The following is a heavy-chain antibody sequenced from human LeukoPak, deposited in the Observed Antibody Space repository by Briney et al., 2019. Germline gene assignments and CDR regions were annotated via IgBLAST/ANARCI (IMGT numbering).Heavy chain of an antibody. J-gene: IGHJ4*02. Sequence: GGSLRLSCAASGFTFSDYYVSWIRQAPGKGLEWVSYISSSGSTIYYADSVKGRFTISRDNAKNSLYLQMNSLRAEDTAVYYCARDLQYSSGWYRDWGQGTLVTVSS. CDR2: ISSSGSTI. D-gene: IGHD6-19*01. V-gene: IGHV3-11*01. CDR1: GFTFSDYY. CDR3: ARDLQYSSGWYRD.